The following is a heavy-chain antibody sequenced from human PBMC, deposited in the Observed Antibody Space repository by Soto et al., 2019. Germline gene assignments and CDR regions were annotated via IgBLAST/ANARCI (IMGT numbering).Heavy chain of an antibody. J-gene: IGHJ5*02. D-gene: IGHD3-3*01. V-gene: IGHV4-59*01. CDR2: IYYSGST. CDR1: GGSISSYY. Sequence: PSETLSLTCTVSGGSISSYYWSWIRQPPGKGLEWIGYIYYSGSTNYNPSLKSRVTISVDTPKNQFSLKLSSVTAADTAVYYCARALRFLEWSPSWFDPWGQGTLVTVSS. CDR3: ARALRFLEWSPSWFDP.